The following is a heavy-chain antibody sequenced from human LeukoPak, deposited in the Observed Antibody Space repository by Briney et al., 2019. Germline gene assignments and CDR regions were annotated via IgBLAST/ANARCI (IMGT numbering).Heavy chain of an antibody. J-gene: IGHJ4*02. CDR1: GFSITSFA. D-gene: IGHD1-1*01. Sequence: PGGSLRLSCAASGFSITSFAMNWVRQAPGKRLEWVSFFSSSSGTIYYADSVKGRFAIARDRAKNSLYLQMNSLRAEDTALYDCARHSPLWNYWGQGTLVTVSS. V-gene: IGHV3-48*01. CDR3: ARHSPLWNY. CDR2: FSSSSGTI.